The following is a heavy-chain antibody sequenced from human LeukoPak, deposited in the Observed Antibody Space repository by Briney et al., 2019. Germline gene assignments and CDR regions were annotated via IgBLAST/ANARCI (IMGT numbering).Heavy chain of an antibody. Sequence: SETLSLTCTVSGGSIDIYYWSWIRQSAGKGLEWIGRIYTSGNTNYNPSLKSRVAMSVDTSKNQFSLKLSSVTAADTAVYYCARQVVVVPWFDPWGQGTLVTVSS. CDR1: GGSIDIYY. CDR2: IYTSGNT. V-gene: IGHV4-4*07. J-gene: IGHJ5*02. CDR3: ARQVVVVPWFDP. D-gene: IGHD3-22*01.